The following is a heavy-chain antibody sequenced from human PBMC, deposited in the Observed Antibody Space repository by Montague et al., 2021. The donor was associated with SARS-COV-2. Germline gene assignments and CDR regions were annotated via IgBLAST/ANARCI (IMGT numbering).Heavy chain of an antibody. J-gene: IGHJ5*02. CDR2: IYYSGST. V-gene: IGHV4-59*01. CDR1: GGSISSYY. Sequence: SETLSLTCTVSGGSISSYYWSWIRQPPGKGLEWIGYIYYSGSTNYNPSLKSRVTISVDTSKNQFSLKLSSVTAADTAVYYCARGIPIAAALINRFDPWGQGTLVTVSS. CDR3: ARGIPIAAALINRFDP. D-gene: IGHD6-13*01.